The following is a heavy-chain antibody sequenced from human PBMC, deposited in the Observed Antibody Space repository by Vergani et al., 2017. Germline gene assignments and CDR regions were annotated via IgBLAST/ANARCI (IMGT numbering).Heavy chain of an antibody. V-gene: IGHV5-51*01. J-gene: IGHJ4*02. CDR2: IYPADSDT. CDR1: EYSFGNYW. Sequence: EVELVQSGPEMRKSGESLKIFCKGSEYSFGNYWICWVRQRPGKGLEWMGIIYPADSDTRYSPSFQGQVTISADKSISTAFLQWDSLKASDTALYYCARHTTYTDSWGQGTLVTVSS. D-gene: IGHD1-1*01. CDR3: ARHTTYTDS.